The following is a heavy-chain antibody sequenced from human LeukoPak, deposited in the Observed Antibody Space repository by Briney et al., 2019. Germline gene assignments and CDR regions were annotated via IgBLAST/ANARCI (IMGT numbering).Heavy chain of an antibody. J-gene: IGHJ5*01. CDR3: VKDPRDTYGTNWFVS. D-gene: IGHD2-21*01. Sequence: GGSLRLSCVASGFSFGNYAMSWVRQAPGKELQWVSQISGTGGATWYAGFARDRFTISRDNSKKTLYLQMSGLRVEDTAMYYCVKDPRDTYGTNWFVSWGQGTLLIVSS. CDR1: GFSFGNYA. V-gene: IGHV3-23*01. CDR2: ISGTGGAT.